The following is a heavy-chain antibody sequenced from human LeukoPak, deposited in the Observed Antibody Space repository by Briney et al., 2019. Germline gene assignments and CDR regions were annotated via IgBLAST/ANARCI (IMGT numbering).Heavy chain of an antibody. CDR2: IHYRGHT. V-gene: IGHV4-39*01. CDR3: ARTYANGWSDWFDP. J-gene: IGHJ5*02. Sequence: SETLSLTCTVSGDSISSSTYYWGWIRQSPRKELEWIASIHYRGHTYSNPSLKSRVTLSVDTSKSQFSLRLSSVTAADTALYYCARTYANGWSDWFDPWGQGTLVTVSS. D-gene: IGHD6-19*01. CDR1: GDSISSSTYY.